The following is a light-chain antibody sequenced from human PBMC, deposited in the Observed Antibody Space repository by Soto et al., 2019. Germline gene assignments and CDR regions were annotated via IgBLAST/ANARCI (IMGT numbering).Light chain of an antibody. CDR3: IQCIDLPYT. V-gene: IGKV2D-29*01. Sequence: DVVMTQTPLSLSVTPGQLASSSCRSTQRLLHSDGVTYWYWYLQRPGQPPQRLISESVNRFSGVSHRFSGSGSGTDFSLKISRVEAEDVEVYYYIQCIDLPYTYGQGTKLVSK. CDR2: ESV. J-gene: IGKJ2*01. CDR1: QRLLHSDGVTY.